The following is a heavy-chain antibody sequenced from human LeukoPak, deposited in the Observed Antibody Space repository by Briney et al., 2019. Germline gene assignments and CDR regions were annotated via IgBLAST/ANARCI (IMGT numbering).Heavy chain of an antibody. D-gene: IGHD3-22*01. CDR3: ARSGDSSAYYSF. CDR1: VASIRSHH. Sequence: SDTLSLTCTLSVASIRSHHWTWIRQPPGKGVEWIGNVYYVGSNSYSPSLKSRVTISLDTSKNQFSLEMNSVTAADTAVYYCARSGDSSAYYSFWGQGILVTVSS. V-gene: IGHV4-59*07. J-gene: IGHJ4*02. CDR2: VYYVGSN.